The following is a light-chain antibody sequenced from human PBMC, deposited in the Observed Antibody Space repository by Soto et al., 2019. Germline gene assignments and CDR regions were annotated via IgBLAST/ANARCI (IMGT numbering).Light chain of an antibody. V-gene: IGLV2-14*01. Sequence: QSALTQPASVSGSPGQSITISCTGNSSDVGGYNYVSWYQQHPGKAPKVMIYEVSNRPSGVSNRFSGSKSGNTASLTISGLQAEDEGHYSCSSYTSSSTWVFGGGTKLTV. J-gene: IGLJ3*02. CDR2: EVS. CDR1: SSDVGGYNY. CDR3: SSYTSSSTWV.